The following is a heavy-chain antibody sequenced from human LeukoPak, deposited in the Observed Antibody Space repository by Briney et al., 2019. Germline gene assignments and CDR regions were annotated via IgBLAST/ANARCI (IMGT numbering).Heavy chain of an antibody. CDR1: GFTFSSYA. CDR2: ISSNGGST. D-gene: IGHD3-9*01. Sequence: PGGSLRLSCAASGFTFSSYAMHWVRQAPGKGLEYVSAISSNGGSTYYANSVKGRFTISRDNSKNTLYLQMGSLRAEDMAVYYCASVGDNFDYWGQGTLVTVSS. CDR3: ASVGDNFDY. V-gene: IGHV3-64*01. J-gene: IGHJ4*02.